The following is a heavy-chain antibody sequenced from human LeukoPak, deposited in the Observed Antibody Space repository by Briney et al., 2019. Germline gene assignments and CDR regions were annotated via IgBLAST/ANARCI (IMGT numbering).Heavy chain of an antibody. J-gene: IGHJ5*02. Sequence: GGSLRLSCAASRYTFSSYSLNWVSQAPGKGLEWVSSISSSSSYIYYADSVKGRFTISRDNAKNSLYLQMNSLRAEDTAVYYCAREVGSGPGWFDPWGQGTLVTVSS. CDR3: AREVGSGPGWFDP. CDR1: RYTFSSYS. CDR2: ISSSSSYI. D-gene: IGHD3-10*01. V-gene: IGHV3-21*01.